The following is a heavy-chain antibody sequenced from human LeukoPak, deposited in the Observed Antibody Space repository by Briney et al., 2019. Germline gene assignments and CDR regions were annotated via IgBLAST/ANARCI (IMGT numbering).Heavy chain of an antibody. CDR2: ISPTGSTT. Sequence: GGSLRLSCTASGFSFSGHWMHWARQLPGKGLVWVSRISPTGSTTSYADSVKGRFTVSRDNARNTLYLQVNNLRAEDTAVYYCARGPNSNWSGLDFWGQGTLLTVSS. CDR1: GFSFSGHW. D-gene: IGHD6-6*01. J-gene: IGHJ4*02. CDR3: ARGPNSNWSGLDF. V-gene: IGHV3-74*01.